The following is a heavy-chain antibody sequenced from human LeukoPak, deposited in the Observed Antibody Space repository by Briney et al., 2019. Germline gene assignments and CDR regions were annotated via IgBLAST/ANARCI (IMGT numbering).Heavy chain of an antibody. CDR1: GFTFSSYE. CDR3: ARDPGGYYYDSSGYIY. Sequence: GGSLRLSRAASGFTFSSYEMNWVRQAPGKGLEWVSYISSSGSTIYYADSVKGRFTISRDNAKNSLYLQMNSLRAEDTAVYYCARDPGGYYYDSSGYIYWGQGTLVTVSS. J-gene: IGHJ4*02. CDR2: ISSSGSTI. D-gene: IGHD3-22*01. V-gene: IGHV3-48*03.